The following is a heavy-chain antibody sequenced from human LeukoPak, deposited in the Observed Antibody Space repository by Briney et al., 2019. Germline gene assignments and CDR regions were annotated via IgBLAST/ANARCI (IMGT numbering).Heavy chain of an antibody. J-gene: IGHJ4*02. V-gene: IGHV3-30-3*01. CDR2: ISYDGSNK. Sequence: GGSLILSCAASGFTFSSYAMHWVRQAPGKGLEWVAVISYDGSNKYYADSVKGRFTISRDNSKNTLYLQMNSLRAEDTAVYYCARPQGEYGGNSFDYWGQGTLVTVSS. D-gene: IGHD4-23*01. CDR3: ARPQGEYGGNSFDY. CDR1: GFTFSSYA.